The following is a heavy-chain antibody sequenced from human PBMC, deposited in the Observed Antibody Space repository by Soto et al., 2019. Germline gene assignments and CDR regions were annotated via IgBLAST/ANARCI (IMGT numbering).Heavy chain of an antibody. CDR2: IYYSGST. Sequence: SETLSLTCTVSGGSISSSSYYWGWIRQPPGKGLEWIGSIYYSGSTYYNPSLKSRVTISVDTSKNQFSLKLSSVTAADTAVYYCARPYSSGPAGYYYYYGMDVWGQGATVTVSS. J-gene: IGHJ6*02. CDR3: ARPYSSGPAGYYYYYGMDV. V-gene: IGHV4-39*01. D-gene: IGHD6-19*01. CDR1: GGSISSSSYY.